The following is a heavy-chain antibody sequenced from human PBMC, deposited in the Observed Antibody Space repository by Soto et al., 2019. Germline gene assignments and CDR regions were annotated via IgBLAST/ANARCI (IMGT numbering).Heavy chain of an antibody. CDR1: GYTFTGYY. V-gene: IGHV1-2*02. Sequence: ASVKVSCKASGYTFTGYYMHWVRQAPGQGLEWMGWINPNSGGTNYAQKFQGRVTMTRDTSISTAYMELSRLRSDDTAVYYCARGEVAAAGTFWFDPWGQGTRVTVSS. J-gene: IGHJ5*02. CDR2: INPNSGGT. CDR3: ARGEVAAAGTFWFDP. D-gene: IGHD6-13*01.